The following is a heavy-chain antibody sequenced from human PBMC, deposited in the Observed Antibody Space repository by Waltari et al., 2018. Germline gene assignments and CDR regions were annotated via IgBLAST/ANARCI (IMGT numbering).Heavy chain of an antibody. CDR2: IRHPGST. Sequence: QVQLQQWGAGLLKPSETLSLTCTVSGASFSAYYWCWVRQAPGKGLEWIGEIRHPGSTNYTPSLKSRVTISVDTSKNQFSLKLFSVTAADTALYYCTRGGNYDFWSHSPFVDPWGQGTQVTVSS. J-gene: IGHJ5*02. CDR1: GASFSAYY. D-gene: IGHD3-3*01. CDR3: TRGGNYDFWSHSPFVDP. V-gene: IGHV4-34*01.